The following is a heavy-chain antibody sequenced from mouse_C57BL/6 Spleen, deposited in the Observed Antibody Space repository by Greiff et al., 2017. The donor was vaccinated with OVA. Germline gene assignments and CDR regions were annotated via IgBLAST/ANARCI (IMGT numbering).Heavy chain of an antibody. J-gene: IGHJ2*01. CDR1: GYTFTSYW. CDR3: ARRELDYFDY. CDR2: IHPNSGST. D-gene: IGHD4-1*01. Sequence: VQLQQPGAELVKPGASVTLSCKASGYTFTSYWMHWVKQRPGQGLEWIGMIHPNSGSTNYNEKFKSKATLTVDKSSSTAYMQLSSLTSEDSAVYYCARRELDYFDYWGQGTTLTVSS. V-gene: IGHV1-64*01.